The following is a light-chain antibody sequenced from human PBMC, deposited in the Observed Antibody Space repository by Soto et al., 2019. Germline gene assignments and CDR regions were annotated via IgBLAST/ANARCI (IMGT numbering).Light chain of an antibody. J-gene: IGKJ5*01. Sequence: DIVLTQSPGTLSLSPGERATLSCRASQSVSSSYLAWYQHKPGQAPRLLIYGASNRATGIPDRFSGSGSGTDFTLTINRLEPEDFAVYFCQQYDASPRFGQGTRLEIK. CDR3: QQYDASPR. CDR1: QSVSSSY. V-gene: IGKV3-20*01. CDR2: GAS.